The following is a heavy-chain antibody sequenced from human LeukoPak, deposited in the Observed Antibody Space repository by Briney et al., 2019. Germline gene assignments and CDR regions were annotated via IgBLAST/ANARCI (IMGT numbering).Heavy chain of an antibody. D-gene: IGHD3-22*01. Sequence: SETLSLTCTVSGASISSYYWSWIRQPPGQGLEWIGDTYYSGSIKYNHSLKSRVPMSVDTSKDQFSLKLSSVTAAGTAIYYCARENPSGYYNRPIDYWGQGTLVTVSS. J-gene: IGHJ4*02. CDR1: GASISSYY. V-gene: IGHV4-59*01. CDR2: TYYSGSI. CDR3: ARENPSGYYNRPIDY.